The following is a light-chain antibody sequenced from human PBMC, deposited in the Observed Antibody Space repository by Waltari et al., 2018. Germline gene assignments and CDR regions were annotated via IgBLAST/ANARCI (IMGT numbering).Light chain of an antibody. J-gene: IGLJ1*01. CDR2: AVS. Sequence: QSALTHPASVSGSPGQSITIACPGTSRDVGGYNYVSWSPQPPGKAPKLLIYAVSKRPSVVPDRFSGYKSGNTASLTISGLQAEDEADYYCCSYAGSYNHVFATGTKVTVL. CDR1: SRDVGGYNY. CDR3: CSYAGSYNHV. V-gene: IGLV2-11*01.